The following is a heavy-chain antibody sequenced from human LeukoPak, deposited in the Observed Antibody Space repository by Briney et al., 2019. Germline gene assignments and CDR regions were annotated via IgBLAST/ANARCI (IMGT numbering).Heavy chain of an antibody. D-gene: IGHD2-15*01. CDR2: ISYSGGRT. Sequence: GSLRLSCAASGFTFSSYAMSWVRQSPGKGLEWVSTISYSGGRTYYADSVKGRFTISRDNAKNSLYLQMNSLRAEDTAVYYCSRDRGWFRYDYWGQGSLVTVSS. CDR3: SRDRGWFRYDY. V-gene: IGHV3-23*01. CDR1: GFTFSSYA. J-gene: IGHJ4*02.